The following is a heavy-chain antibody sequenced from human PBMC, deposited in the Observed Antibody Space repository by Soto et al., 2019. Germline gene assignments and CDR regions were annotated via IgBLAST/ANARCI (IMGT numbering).Heavy chain of an antibody. V-gene: IGHV1-18*04. CDR2: ISAYNGNT. CDR3: ARDATYSSSWNRYYYYGMDV. Sequence: ASVKVSCKASGYTFTSYGISWVRQAPGQGLEWMGWISAYNGNTNYAQKLQGRVTMTTDTSTSTAYMELRSLRSDDTAVYYCARDATYSSSWNRYYYYGMDVWGQGTTVTV. D-gene: IGHD6-13*01. J-gene: IGHJ6*02. CDR1: GYTFTSYG.